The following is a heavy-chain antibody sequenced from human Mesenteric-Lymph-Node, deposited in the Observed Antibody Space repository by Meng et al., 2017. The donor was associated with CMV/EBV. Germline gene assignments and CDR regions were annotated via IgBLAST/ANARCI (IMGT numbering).Heavy chain of an antibody. CDR3: ARRSSGHEVDF. CDR2: IYPGDSDT. D-gene: IGHD6-19*01. V-gene: IGHV5-51*01. CDR1: RYSFISDW. J-gene: IGHJ4*02. Sequence: SCKASRYSFISDWSGWVRQMAGKGLEWMGIIYPGDSDTRYSPSFQGQVTISADKSISTAYLQWSSLKASDTAMYYCARRSSGHEVDFWGQGTLVTVSS.